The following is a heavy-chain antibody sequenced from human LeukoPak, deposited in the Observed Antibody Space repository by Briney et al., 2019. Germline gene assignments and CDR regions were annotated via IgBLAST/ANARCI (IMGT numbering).Heavy chain of an antibody. CDR2: INHSGST. J-gene: IGHJ4*02. Sequence: LRLSCAASGFTFSSYEMNWVRQAPGKGLEWIGEINHSGSTNYNPSLKSRVTISVDTSKNQFSLKLSSVTAADTAVFYCARFDYDSSDYGGFDYWGQGTLVTVSS. CDR3: ARFDYDSSDYGGFDY. D-gene: IGHD3-22*01. V-gene: IGHV4-34*01. CDR1: GFTFSSYE.